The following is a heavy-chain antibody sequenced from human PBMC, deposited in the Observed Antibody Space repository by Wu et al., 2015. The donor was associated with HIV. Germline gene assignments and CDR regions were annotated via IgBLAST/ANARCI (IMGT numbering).Heavy chain of an antibody. CDR3: ARTLTVSGFDY. Sequence: QVQLVQSGAEVKKPGSSVKVSCKASGGTFSSYAISWVRQAPGQGLEWMGGINPNSGGTNYAQKFQGRVTMTRDTSISTAYMELSRLRSDDTAVYYCARTLTVSGFDYWGQGTLVTVSS. D-gene: IGHD2-8*01. V-gene: IGHV1-2*02. CDR1: GGTFSSYA. CDR2: INPNSGGT. J-gene: IGHJ4*02.